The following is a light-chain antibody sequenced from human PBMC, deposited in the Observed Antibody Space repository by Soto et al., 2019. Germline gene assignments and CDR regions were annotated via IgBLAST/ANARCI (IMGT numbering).Light chain of an antibody. J-gene: IGKJ1*01. Sequence: EIVMTQSPATLSVSPGERATLSCRASESVGSNLAWYQQKPGQAPGLLIYGVSTRATGIPARFSGSGSGTDFTLTISSLQSEDSAVYYCQQYNSYSQTFGQGTKVEI. CDR2: GVS. V-gene: IGKV3-15*01. CDR3: QQYNSYSQT. CDR1: ESVGSN.